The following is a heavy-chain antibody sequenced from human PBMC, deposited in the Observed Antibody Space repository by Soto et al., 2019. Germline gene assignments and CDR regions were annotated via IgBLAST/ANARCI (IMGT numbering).Heavy chain of an antibody. Sequence: QLHLQESGPGLVKPSETLSLTCTVSGDSIIRSTSFYWGWVRQPPGKGLEWIGSIYYSGSTYYNPSLKSRVTMSVETSKNQFSLTLSSVTAADTAVYYCARQLIAGGDHSFFDYWGQGTLVTVSS. CDR1: GDSIIRSTSFY. J-gene: IGHJ4*02. CDR2: IYYSGST. V-gene: IGHV4-39*01. CDR3: ARQLIAGGDHSFFDY. D-gene: IGHD2-21*02.